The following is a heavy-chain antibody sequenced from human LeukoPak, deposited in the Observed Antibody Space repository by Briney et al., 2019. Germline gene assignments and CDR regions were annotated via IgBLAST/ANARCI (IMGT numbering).Heavy chain of an antibody. J-gene: IGHJ6*03. CDR2: MNPNSGNT. CDR3: ARGSSTDAYYYYYMDV. V-gene: IGHV1-8*01. CDR1: GYSFIHYD. Sequence: ASVKVSCKASGYSFIHYDINWVRQATGQGLEWMGWMNPNSGNTGHAQKFQGRVTITRNTSISTAYMELSSLRSEDAAVYYCARGSSTDAYYYYYMDVWGKGTTVTVSS. D-gene: IGHD5/OR15-5a*01.